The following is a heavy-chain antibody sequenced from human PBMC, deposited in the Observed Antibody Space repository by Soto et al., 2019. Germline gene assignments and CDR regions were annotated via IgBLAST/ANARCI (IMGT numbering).Heavy chain of an antibody. Sequence: SETLSLTCTVSGVSISSYYWSWIRQPPGKGLEWIGYIYYSGSTNYNPSLKSRVTISVDTSKNQFSLKLSSVTAADTAVYYCARDDCSGGSCYLRHWGQGTLVTVSS. CDR1: GVSISSYY. D-gene: IGHD2-15*01. V-gene: IGHV4-59*01. CDR3: ARDDCSGGSCYLRH. J-gene: IGHJ1*01. CDR2: IYYSGST.